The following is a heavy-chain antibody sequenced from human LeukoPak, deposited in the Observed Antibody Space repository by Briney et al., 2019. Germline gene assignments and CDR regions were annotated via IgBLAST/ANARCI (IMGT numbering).Heavy chain of an antibody. J-gene: IGHJ5*02. CDR1: GFTFSSYS. CDR2: ISSSSSYI. CDR3: ARGGGTVTKNNWFDP. Sequence: PGGSLRLSCAASGFTFSSYSMNWVRQAPGKGLEWVSSISSSSSYIYYADSVKGRFTISRDNAKNSLYLQMNSLRAEDTAVYYCARGGGTVTKNNWFDPWGQGTLVTVSS. V-gene: IGHV3-21*01. D-gene: IGHD4-11*01.